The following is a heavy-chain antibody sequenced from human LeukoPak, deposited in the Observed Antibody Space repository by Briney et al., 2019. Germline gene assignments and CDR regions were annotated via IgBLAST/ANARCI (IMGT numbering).Heavy chain of an antibody. CDR2: INPNSGGT. CDR1: GYTFTSYY. Sequence: ASVKVSCKASGYTFTSYYMHWVRQAPGQGLEWMGWINPNSGGTNYAQKFQGRVTMTRDTSISTAYMELSRLRSDDTAVYYCARESTYYYDSSGYFPPGDWGQGTLVTVSS. D-gene: IGHD3-22*01. V-gene: IGHV1-2*02. J-gene: IGHJ4*02. CDR3: ARESTYYYDSSGYFPPGD.